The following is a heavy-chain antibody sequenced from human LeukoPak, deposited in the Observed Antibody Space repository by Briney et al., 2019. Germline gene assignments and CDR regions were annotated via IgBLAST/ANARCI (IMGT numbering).Heavy chain of an antibody. CDR1: GYTFTGYY. CDR2: INPNSGGT. D-gene: IGHD2-15*01. CDR3: ATILGYCSGGSCYHPDYFDY. Sequence: ASVKVSCKASGYTFTGYYMHWVRQAPGQGLEWVGWINPNSGGTNYAQKFQGRVTMTRDTSISTAYMELSRLRSDDTAVYYCATILGYCSGGSCYHPDYFDYWGQGTLVTVSS. V-gene: IGHV1-2*02. J-gene: IGHJ4*02.